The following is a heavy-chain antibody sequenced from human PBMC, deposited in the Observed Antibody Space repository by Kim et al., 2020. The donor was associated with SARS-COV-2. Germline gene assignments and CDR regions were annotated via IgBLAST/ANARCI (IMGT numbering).Heavy chain of an antibody. J-gene: IGHJ3*02. Sequence: SPSFQGQVTISADKSISTAYLQWSSLKASDTAMYYCARLGGEWPTHAFDIWGQGTMVTVSS. D-gene: IGHD3-16*01. CDR3: ARLGGEWPTHAFDI. V-gene: IGHV5-51*01.